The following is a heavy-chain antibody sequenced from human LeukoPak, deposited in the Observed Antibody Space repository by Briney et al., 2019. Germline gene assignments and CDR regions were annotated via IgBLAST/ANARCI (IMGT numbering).Heavy chain of an antibody. V-gene: IGHV1-46*01. CDR1: GLTLTTIY. J-gene: IGHJ4*02. CDR2: INPSGGST. D-gene: IGHD5-18*01. CDR3: ARERQKGYSYGYGFDY. Sequence: ASVKVSCKASGLTLTTIYMHWVRQAPGQGLEWMGIINPSGGSTSYAQKFQGRVTMTRDTSTSTVYMELSSLRSEDTAVYYCARERQKGYSYGYGFDYWGQGTLVTVSS.